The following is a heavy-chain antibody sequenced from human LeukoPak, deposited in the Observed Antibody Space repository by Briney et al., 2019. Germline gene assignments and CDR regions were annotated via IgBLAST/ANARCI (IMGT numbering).Heavy chain of an antibody. V-gene: IGHV4-59*01. CDR2: IYYSGST. CDR1: GGSISSYY. Sequence: SETLSLTCTASGGSISSYYWSWIRQPPGKGLEWIGYIYYSGSTNYNPSLKSRVTISVDTSKNQFSLKLSSVTAADTAVYYCARAPRTFWSGYFGMDVWGQGTTVTVSS. D-gene: IGHD3-3*01. CDR3: ARAPRTFWSGYFGMDV. J-gene: IGHJ6*02.